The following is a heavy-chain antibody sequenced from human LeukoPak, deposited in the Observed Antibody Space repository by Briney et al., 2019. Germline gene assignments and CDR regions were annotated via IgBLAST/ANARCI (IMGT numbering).Heavy chain of an antibody. D-gene: IGHD5-18*01. CDR2: NISDGSSA. J-gene: IGHJ4*02. CDR3: AKDLAAMVGFDY. Sequence: GGSLRLSCAASGFTFKDYWMHWVRQVPGKGLVWVARNISDGSSASYADSVKGRFTISRDNSKNTLYLQMNSLRAEDTAVYYCAKDLAAMVGFDYWGQGTLVTVSS. CDR1: GFTFKDYW. V-gene: IGHV3-74*01.